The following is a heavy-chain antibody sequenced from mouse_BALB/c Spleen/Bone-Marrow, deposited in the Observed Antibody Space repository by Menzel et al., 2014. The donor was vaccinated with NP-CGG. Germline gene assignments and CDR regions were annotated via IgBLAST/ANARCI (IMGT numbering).Heavy chain of an antibody. Sequence: VQLQQSGAELVKPGASVKLSCTASGFNIKDTYMHWVKQRPEQGLEWIGRIDPANGDTKYDPKFQGKATITADTSSNTAYLQLSSLTSGDTAVYYCARYLIFYDYDEAMDYWGQGTSVTVSS. V-gene: IGHV14-3*02. CDR3: ARYLIFYDYDEAMDY. CDR1: GFNIKDTY. CDR2: IDPANGDT. D-gene: IGHD2-4*01. J-gene: IGHJ4*01.